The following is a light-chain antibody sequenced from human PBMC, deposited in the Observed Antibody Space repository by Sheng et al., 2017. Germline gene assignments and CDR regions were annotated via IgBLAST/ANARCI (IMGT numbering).Light chain of an antibody. J-gene: IGKJ5*01. CDR3: QQYHDWPPVT. CDR2: GAS. CDR1: QSVRNK. V-gene: IGKV3-15*01. Sequence: EIVLTQSPATLSLSPGETAVVSCRASQSVRNKVAWFQQRPGQPPRLLIYGASTRASGVSVRFSGSGSGTEFTLTISSLYSDDFAIYYCQQYHDWPPVTFGQGTRLEI.